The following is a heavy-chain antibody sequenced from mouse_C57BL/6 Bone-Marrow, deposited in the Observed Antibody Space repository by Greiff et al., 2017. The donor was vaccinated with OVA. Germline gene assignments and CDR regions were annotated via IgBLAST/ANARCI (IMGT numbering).Heavy chain of an antibody. CDR2: IYPGSGNI. D-gene: IGHD2-2*01. CDR3: ARSERLRDYFDY. V-gene: IGHV1-76*01. J-gene: IGHJ2*01. CDR1: GYTFTDYY. Sequence: VKLMESGAELVRPGASVKLSCNASGYTFTDYYISWVKQRPGQGLEWIARIYPGSGNIYYTETFKGKATLTAAKSSSTAYMQRSSLTADDSAVYCCARSERLRDYFDYWGQGTTLTVSS.